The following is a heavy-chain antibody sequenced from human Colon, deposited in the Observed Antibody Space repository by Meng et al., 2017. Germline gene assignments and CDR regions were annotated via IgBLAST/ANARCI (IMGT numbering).Heavy chain of an antibody. D-gene: IGHD5-18*01. CDR1: GFTFSSYS. CDR3: ARDQWGYSYVEDS. V-gene: IGHV3-21*01. J-gene: IGHJ4*02. Sequence: GESLKISCAASGFTFSSYSMNWVRQAPGKGLEWVSSISSSSSYIYYADSVKGRFTISRDNAKNSLYLQMNSLRAEDTAVYYCARDQWGYSYVEDSWGQGTLVTVSS. CDR2: ISSSSSYI.